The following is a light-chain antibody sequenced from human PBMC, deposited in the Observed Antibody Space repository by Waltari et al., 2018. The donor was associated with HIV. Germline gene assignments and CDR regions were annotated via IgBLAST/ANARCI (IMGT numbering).Light chain of an antibody. CDR2: DKN. CDR3: NSRDSSAKHHWV. J-gene: IGLJ3*02. Sequence: SSELTQDPAVSVALGQPVRITCQGDRLRSYYASWYQQKPGQAPLLVIYDKNNRPSGIPDRFSGSSSGNTASLTITGAQAEDEADYYCNSRDSSAKHHWVFGGGTKLTVL. CDR1: RLRSYY. V-gene: IGLV3-19*01.